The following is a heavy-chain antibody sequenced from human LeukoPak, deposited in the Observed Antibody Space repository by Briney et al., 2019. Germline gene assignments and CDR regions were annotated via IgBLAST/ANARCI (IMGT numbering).Heavy chain of an antibody. CDR1: GGSISSSSYY. D-gene: IGHD6-19*01. CDR2: IFYSGNT. V-gene: IGHV4-39*02. J-gene: IGHJ4*02. Sequence: PSETLSLTCTVSGGSISSSSYYWGWIRPPPGKGLEWIGSIFYSGNTYYNASLKSRVTISVDTSKNHFSLKLSSVTSADTAVYYCARRSSGGGLFDYWGQGTLVTVSS. CDR3: ARRSSGGGLFDY.